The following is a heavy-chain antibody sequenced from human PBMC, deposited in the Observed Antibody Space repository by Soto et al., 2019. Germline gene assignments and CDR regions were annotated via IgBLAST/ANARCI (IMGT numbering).Heavy chain of an antibody. CDR1: GGSISSGGYY. D-gene: IGHD2-21*02. CDR3: ARDLRLDS. Sequence: QVQLQESGPGLVKPSQTLSLTCTVSGGSISSGGYYWNWIRQHPGKGLEWIAYSYYSGSTYYNPSHTSRVTITISAYKSQFSLFLSSVTAAAAAVYVFARDLRLDSWGPGTLVTVSS. V-gene: IGHV4-31*03. J-gene: IGHJ4*02. CDR2: SYYSGST.